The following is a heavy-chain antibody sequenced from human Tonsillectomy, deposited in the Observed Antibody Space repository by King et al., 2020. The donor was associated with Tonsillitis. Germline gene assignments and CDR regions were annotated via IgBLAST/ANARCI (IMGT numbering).Heavy chain of an antibody. CDR3: ARDYTSYDILTGLFDY. D-gene: IGHD3-9*01. V-gene: IGHV3-21*01. Sequence: VQLVESGGGLVKPGGSLRLSCAASGFIFSTYSMNWVRQAPGKGLEWVSSISSGSSYKYYADSVKGRFTISRDNAKNSLYLQMNSLRAEDTAVYYCARDYTSYDILTGLFDYWGQGTLVTVSS. CDR2: ISSGSSYK. J-gene: IGHJ4*02. CDR1: GFIFSTYS.